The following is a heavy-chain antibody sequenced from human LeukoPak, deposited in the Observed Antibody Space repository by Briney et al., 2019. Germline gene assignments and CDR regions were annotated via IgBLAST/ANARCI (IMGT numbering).Heavy chain of an antibody. Sequence: PGGYLRLYCAASGFTFSSYSMNWVRQAQGKGLEWVSYIRSSSSTIYYADSVKGRFTISRDNAKNSLYLQMNRLRAEDTAVYYCARAKRNGFDIWGQGTMVTVSS. V-gene: IGHV3-48*01. CDR3: ARAKRNGFDI. CDR2: IRSSSSTI. J-gene: IGHJ3*02. CDR1: GFTFSSYS.